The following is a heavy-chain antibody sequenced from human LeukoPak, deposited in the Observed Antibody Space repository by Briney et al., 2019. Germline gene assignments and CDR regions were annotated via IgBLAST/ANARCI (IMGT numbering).Heavy chain of an antibody. J-gene: IGHJ4*02. CDR3: ARASSGWSNFDY. CDR2: IYYSGST. V-gene: IGHV4-59*01. Sequence: SETLSLTCTVSGGSISSYYWSWIRQPPGKGLEWIGYIYYSGSTNYNLSLKSRVTISVDTSKNQFSLKLSSVTAADTAVYYCARASSGWSNFDYWGQGTLVTVSS. D-gene: IGHD6-19*01. CDR1: GGSISSYY.